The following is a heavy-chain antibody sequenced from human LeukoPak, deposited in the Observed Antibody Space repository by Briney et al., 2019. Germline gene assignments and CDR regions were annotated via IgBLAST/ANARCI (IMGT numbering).Heavy chain of an antibody. D-gene: IGHD5-12*01. J-gene: IGHJ6*04. Sequence: PGGSLRLSCAASGFTVSSNYMSWVRQAPGKGLEWVSVIYSGGSTYYADSVKGRFTISRDNSKNTLYLQMNSLRAEDTAVYYCARVRRYGGYVGVSNYYYYGRDVGAKGPTVPVS. CDR2: IYSGGST. V-gene: IGHV3-53*01. CDR3: ARVRRYGGYVGVSNYYYYGRDV. CDR1: GFTVSSNY.